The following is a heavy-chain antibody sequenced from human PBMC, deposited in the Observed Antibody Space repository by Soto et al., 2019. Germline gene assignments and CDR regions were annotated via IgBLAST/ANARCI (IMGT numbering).Heavy chain of an antibody. Sequence: EVQLVESGGGLVQPGGSLRLSCATSGFSVTSNYMSWVRQAPGKGLEWVSIIYSGGRTFYADSVKGRFTISRHNSNNTLYLQMNSLTTEDTAVYYCARDPANGWYFDLWGRDTLVTVSS. CDR1: GFSVTSNY. CDR2: IYSGGRT. V-gene: IGHV3-53*04. CDR3: ARDPANGWYFDL. D-gene: IGHD2-8*01. J-gene: IGHJ2*01.